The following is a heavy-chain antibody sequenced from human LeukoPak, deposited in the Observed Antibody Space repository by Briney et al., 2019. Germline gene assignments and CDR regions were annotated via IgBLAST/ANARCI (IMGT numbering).Heavy chain of an antibody. D-gene: IGHD2-8*01. CDR3: ARDRSVWSRDGCFDY. V-gene: IGHV4-34*01. CDR2: IYHSGST. CDR1: GGSFSGYY. J-gene: IGHJ4*02. Sequence: SETLSLTCAVYGGSFSGYYWRWLRQPPGKGLEWIGEIYHSGSTNYNPSLKSRVTISVDTSKNQFSLKLSSVTAADTAVYYCARDRSVWSRDGCFDYWGQGTLVTVSS.